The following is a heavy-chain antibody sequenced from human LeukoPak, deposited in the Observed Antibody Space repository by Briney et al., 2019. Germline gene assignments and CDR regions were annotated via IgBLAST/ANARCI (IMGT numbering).Heavy chain of an antibody. Sequence: PGGSLRLSCAASGFTFSSYGMSWVRQAPGKGLEWVSAISGSGGSTYYADSVKGRFTISRDNSKNTLYLQMNSLRAEDTAVYYCAKDRGSSGSSFDYWGQGTLVTVSS. CDR3: AKDRGSSGSSFDY. CDR2: ISGSGGST. D-gene: IGHD6-19*01. CDR1: GFTFSSYG. J-gene: IGHJ4*02. V-gene: IGHV3-23*01.